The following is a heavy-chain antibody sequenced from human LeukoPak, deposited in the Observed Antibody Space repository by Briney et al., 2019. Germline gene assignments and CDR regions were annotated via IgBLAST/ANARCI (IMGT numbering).Heavy chain of an antibody. CDR2: MNPNSGNT. CDR1: GYTFTSYD. V-gene: IGHV1-8*03. D-gene: IGHD2-2*01. J-gene: IGHJ5*02. CDR3: ARGFWGYCSSTSCWFDR. Sequence: ASVKVSCKASGYTFTSYDINWVRQATGQGLERMGWMNPNSGNTGYAQKFQGRVTITRNTSISTAYMELSSLRSEDTAVYYCARGFWGYCSSTSCWFDRWGQGTLVTVSS.